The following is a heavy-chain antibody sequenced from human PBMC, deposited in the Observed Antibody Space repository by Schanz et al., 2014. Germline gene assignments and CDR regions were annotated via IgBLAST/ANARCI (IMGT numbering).Heavy chain of an antibody. V-gene: IGHV1-18*04. CDR1: GYTFPSYV. J-gene: IGHJ3*02. CDR3: ARNIIATARAYDI. D-gene: IGHD6-13*01. Sequence: QVQLVQSGREVKKPGASVKVSCKASGYTFPSYVISWVRQSPGQGLEWMGWINVYNGDTKFAKTFQVRVTLTTDTSASTAYMELRSLRSDDTAVYYCARNIIATARAYDIWGQGTMVTVSS. CDR2: INVYNGDT.